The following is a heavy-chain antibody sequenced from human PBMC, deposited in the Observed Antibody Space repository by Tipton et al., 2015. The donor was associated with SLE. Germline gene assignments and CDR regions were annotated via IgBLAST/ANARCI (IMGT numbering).Heavy chain of an antibody. Sequence: TLSLTCTVSGGSISRSNFYWGWIRQPPGKGLEWIGSIYYSGSTYYNPSLKSRVTILVDTSKNQFSLQLTSVTAADTAAYFCARHHRLVAAGTGHFHHWGQGTLVTVSS. CDR2: IYYSGST. J-gene: IGHJ1*01. CDR3: ARHHRLVAAGTGHFHH. CDR1: GGSISRSNFY. D-gene: IGHD2-15*01. V-gene: IGHV4-39*07.